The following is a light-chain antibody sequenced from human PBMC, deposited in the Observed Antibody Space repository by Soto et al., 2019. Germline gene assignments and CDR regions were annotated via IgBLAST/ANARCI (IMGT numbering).Light chain of an antibody. V-gene: IGLV2-14*02. CDR1: SNDVGTSDL. J-gene: IGLJ1*01. CDR3: CSYSSAGPYV. CDR2: GAS. Sequence: QSVLAQPASVSGSPGQSITIPCIGTSNDVGTSDLVSWYQQHPDTAPKLLIYGASKRPSGVSNRFSGSKSGNTASLTISGLQAEDEADYYCCSYSSAGPYVFGTGTKVTVL.